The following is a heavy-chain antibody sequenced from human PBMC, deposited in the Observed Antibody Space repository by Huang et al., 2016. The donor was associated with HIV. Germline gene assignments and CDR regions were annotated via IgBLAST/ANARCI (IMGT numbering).Heavy chain of an antibody. J-gene: IGHJ4*02. CDR1: GFSLDSYN. V-gene: IGHV3-21*01. Sequence: EVQLVESGGGLVKPGGSLRLSCAASGFSLDSYNMYWVRQTPGKGLQWVSSISPGSSCIDYADSVKGRFSISRENAKNSLYLQMNKLRGEDTAVYYCARDRGQQLSPFDSWGQGTLVTVSS. CDR3: ARDRGQQLSPFDS. CDR2: ISPGSSCI. D-gene: IGHD6-13*01.